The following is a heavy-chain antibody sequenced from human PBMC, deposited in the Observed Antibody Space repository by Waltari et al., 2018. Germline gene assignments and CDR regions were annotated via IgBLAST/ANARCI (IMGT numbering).Heavy chain of an antibody. CDR1: GGSISSSSYY. CDR2: IYYSGST. V-gene: IGHV4-39*07. D-gene: IGHD3-16*02. Sequence: QLQLQESGPGLVKPSETLSLTCTVSGGSISSSSYYWGWIRQPPGKGLEWIGSIYYSGSTYYNPSLKSRVTISVDTSKNQFSLKLSSVTAADTAVYYCARIGGDIFHYYYYYGMDVWGQGTTVTVSS. J-gene: IGHJ6*02. CDR3: ARIGGDIFHYYYYYGMDV.